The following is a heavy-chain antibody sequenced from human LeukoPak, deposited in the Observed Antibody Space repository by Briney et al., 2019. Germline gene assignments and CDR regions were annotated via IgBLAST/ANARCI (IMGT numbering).Heavy chain of an antibody. J-gene: IGHJ4*02. CDR2: VYNGGNT. CDR1: GLTVSGHY. CDR3: ARGMSGYSSYDY. V-gene: IGHV3-66*01. Sequence: GGSLRLSCAASGLTVSGHYLSWVGQAPGKGLKWVSVVYNGGNTYYADSVRGRFTLSTDNSRNTLYLQMNSLTAEDTAVYYCARGMSGYSSYDYWGQGILVTVSS. D-gene: IGHD5-12*01.